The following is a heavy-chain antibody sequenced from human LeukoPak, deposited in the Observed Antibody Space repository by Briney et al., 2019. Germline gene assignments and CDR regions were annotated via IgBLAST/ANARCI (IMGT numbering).Heavy chain of an antibody. D-gene: IGHD2-2*01. CDR2: ISAYNGNT. J-gene: IGHJ4*02. CDR1: GYTFTSYG. CDR3: ARDRTSLGYCSSTSCYLVFDY. Sequence: ASVKVSCKGSGYTFTSYGISWVRQAPGQGLEWMGWISAYNGNTNYAQKLQGRVTMTTDTSTSTAYMELRSLRSDDTAVYYCARDRTSLGYCSSTSCYLVFDYWGQGTLVTVSS. V-gene: IGHV1-18*01.